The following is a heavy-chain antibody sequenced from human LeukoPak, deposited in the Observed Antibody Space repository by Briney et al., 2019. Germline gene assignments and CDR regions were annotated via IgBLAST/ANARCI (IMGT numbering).Heavy chain of an antibody. CDR3: AREWQWLVTDAFDI. CDR1: GFTFSSYA. J-gene: IGHJ3*02. D-gene: IGHD6-19*01. Sequence: PGGSLRLSCAASGFTFSSYAMHWVRQAPGKGLEWVAVISYDGSNKYYADSVKGQFTISRDNSKNTLYLQMNSLRAEDTAVYYCAREWQWLVTDAFDIWGQGTMVTVSS. V-gene: IGHV3-30*04. CDR2: ISYDGSNK.